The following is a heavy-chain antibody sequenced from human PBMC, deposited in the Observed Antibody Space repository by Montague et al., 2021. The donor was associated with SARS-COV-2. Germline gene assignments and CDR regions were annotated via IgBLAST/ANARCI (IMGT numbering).Heavy chain of an antibody. CDR2: HNYSGSY. D-gene: IGHD3-22*01. CDR1: GGSISSGGCY. V-gene: IGHV4-31*03. J-gene: IGHJ2*01. CDR3: ARSPEPMIILMITSRNSYFDL. Sequence: TLSLTCTVSGGSISSGGCYWSWNRPDKGKDLVWNRYHNYSGSYNPSLSLKSRVTIYVATSKNPFYLKTSTVTAADTAFYYSARSPEPMIILMITSRNSYFDLWGHGTLVTVSS.